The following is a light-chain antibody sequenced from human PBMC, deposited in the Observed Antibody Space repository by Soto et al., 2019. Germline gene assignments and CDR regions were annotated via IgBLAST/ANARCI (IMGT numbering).Light chain of an antibody. CDR3: QQYNSFPYT. Sequence: DIQMTQSPSTLSASVGDRVTITCRASQSIRSWLAWYQQKPGKAPKLLIYDASSLESGVPSRFSGSGSGTEFTLSISSLQPDDSATYYCQQYNSFPYTFGQGTKLEIK. V-gene: IGKV1-5*01. CDR1: QSIRSW. CDR2: DAS. J-gene: IGKJ2*01.